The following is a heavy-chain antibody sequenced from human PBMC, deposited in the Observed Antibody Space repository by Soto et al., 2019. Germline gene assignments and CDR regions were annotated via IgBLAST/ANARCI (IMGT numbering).Heavy chain of an antibody. CDR3: ATDHSMRYDDYLFDH. D-gene: IGHD4-17*01. J-gene: IGHJ4*02. Sequence: QIQLVQSGAEVRKPGSSVKVSCTFSGGTFSDYTINWVRQAPGHALEWLGRFTPILDKTHYAKRFEGRVTIAAYTSPDTAPNTVSLELNSPTSDDTAIYYCATDHSMRYDDYLFDHWCQGALVTVSS. CDR1: GGTFSDYT. CDR2: FTPILDKT. V-gene: IGHV1-69*08.